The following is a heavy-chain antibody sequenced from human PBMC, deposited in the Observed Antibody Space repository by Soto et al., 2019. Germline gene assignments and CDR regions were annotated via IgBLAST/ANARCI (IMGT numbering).Heavy chain of an antibody. V-gene: IGHV4-39*07. CDR3: ARAGCSGGSCYLLDY. J-gene: IGHJ4*02. CDR2: FYYSGST. CDR1: GDSISTNSYS. D-gene: IGHD2-15*01. Sequence: SETLSLTCTVSGDSISTNSYSWGWIRQPPGQGLEWIGLFYYSGSTHYNPSLKSRLTVSVDTSKNQFSLKVSSVTAADTAVYYCARAGCSGGSCYLLDYWGQGTLVTVSS.